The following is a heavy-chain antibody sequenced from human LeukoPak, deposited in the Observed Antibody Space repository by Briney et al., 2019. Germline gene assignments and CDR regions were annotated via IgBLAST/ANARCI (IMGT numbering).Heavy chain of an antibody. CDR1: GYTFTGYY. CDR3: ARDGPTYGPQRDYYYYYMDV. D-gene: IGHD4-17*01. Sequence: ASVKVSCKASGYTFTGYYMHWVRQAPGQGLEWMGWINPNSGGTNYAQKFQGRVTMTRDTSISTAYMELSRLRSDDTAVYYCARDGPTYGPQRDYYYYYMDVWGKGTTVTVSS. CDR2: INPNSGGT. V-gene: IGHV1-2*02. J-gene: IGHJ6*03.